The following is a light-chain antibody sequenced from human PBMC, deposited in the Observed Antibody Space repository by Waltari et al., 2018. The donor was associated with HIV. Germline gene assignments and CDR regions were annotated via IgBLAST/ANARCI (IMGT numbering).Light chain of an antibody. CDR3: QSYDSSLSGFWV. CDR2: GDS. Sequence: QSVLTQPPSVSGAPGQRVTISCTGNSSNIRAGYDVHWSQQLPGIAPKLPIYGDSNRPSGVPDRFSGSKSGTSASLAITGLQAEDEADYYCQSYDSSLSGFWVFGGGTKLTVL. CDR1: SSNIRAGYD. V-gene: IGLV1-40*01. J-gene: IGLJ3*02.